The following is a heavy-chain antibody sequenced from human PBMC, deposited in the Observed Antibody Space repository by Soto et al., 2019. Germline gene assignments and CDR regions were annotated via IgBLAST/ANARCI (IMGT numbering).Heavy chain of an antibody. CDR1: GGTFSSSA. V-gene: IGHV1-69*13. CDR3: ARYSGSILFGELSNHVDAFAI. CDR2: IIPIFGTA. Sequence: GASVKVSCKASGGTFSSSAISWVRQAPGQGLEWMGGIIPIFGTANYAQKFQGRVTITADESTSTAYMELSSLRSEDTAVYYCARYSGSILFGELSNHVDAFAIWSQGSMV. D-gene: IGHD3-10*01. J-gene: IGHJ3*02.